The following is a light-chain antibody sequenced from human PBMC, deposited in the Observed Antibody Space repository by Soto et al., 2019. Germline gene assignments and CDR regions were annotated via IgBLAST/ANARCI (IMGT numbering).Light chain of an antibody. CDR2: DIS. V-gene: IGKV1-5*01. CDR3: QQYYSNPWT. J-gene: IGKJ1*01. CDR1: QIVSNV. Sequence: DIQITHSPSTLSAYVLYRVTITCRRSQIVSNVLAWFQQRPGEGPKLLIYDISSLGSGVPSRFSGSGSATGTEFTLPISSLQPDDLATYYCQQYYSNPWTFGQGTKV.